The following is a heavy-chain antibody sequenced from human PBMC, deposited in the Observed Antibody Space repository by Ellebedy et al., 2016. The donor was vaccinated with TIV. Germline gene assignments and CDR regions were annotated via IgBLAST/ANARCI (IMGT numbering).Heavy chain of an antibody. Sequence: ASVKVSCXASGYTFTSYYMHWVRQAPGQGLEWMGWISAYNGNTNYAQKLQGRVTMTTDTSTSTAYMELRSLRSDDTAVYYCAREYSSSLTLYYYYGMDVWGQGTTVTVSS. CDR3: AREYSSSLTLYYYYGMDV. D-gene: IGHD6-13*01. V-gene: IGHV1-18*04. CDR2: ISAYNGNT. CDR1: GYTFTSYY. J-gene: IGHJ6*02.